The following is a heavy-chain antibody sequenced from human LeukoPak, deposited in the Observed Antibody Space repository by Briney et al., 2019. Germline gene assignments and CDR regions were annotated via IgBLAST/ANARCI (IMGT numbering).Heavy chain of an antibody. CDR2: IYYSGST. D-gene: IGHD1-26*01. V-gene: IGHV4-59*06. CDR3: ARDKGWELRNYYYGMDV. CDR1: GGSISSYY. Sequence: SETLSLTCTVSGGSISSYYWSWIRQPPGKGLEWIGYIYYSGSTYYNPSLKSRVTISVDTSKNQFSLKLSSVTAADTAVYYCARDKGWELRNYYYGMDVWGQGTTVTVSS. J-gene: IGHJ6*02.